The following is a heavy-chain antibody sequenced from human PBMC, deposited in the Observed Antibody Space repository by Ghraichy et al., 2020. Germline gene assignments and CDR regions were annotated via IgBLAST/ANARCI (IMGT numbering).Heavy chain of an antibody. V-gene: IGHV4-34*01. Sequence: SETLSLTCAVYGGSFSGYYWSWIRQPPGKGLEWIGEINHSGSTNYNPSLKSRVTISVDTSKNQFSLKLSSVTAADTAVYYCARGSISVWFDPWGQGTLVTVSS. D-gene: IGHD3-10*01. J-gene: IGHJ5*02. CDR3: ARGSISVWFDP. CDR1: GGSFSGYY. CDR2: INHSGST.